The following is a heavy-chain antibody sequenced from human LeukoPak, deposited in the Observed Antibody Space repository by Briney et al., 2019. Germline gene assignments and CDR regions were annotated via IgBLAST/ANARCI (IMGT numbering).Heavy chain of an antibody. V-gene: IGHV4-59*08. J-gene: IGHJ6*03. CDR1: GGSISSYY. D-gene: IGHD6-19*01. Sequence: PSETLSLTCTVSGGSISSYYWSWIRQPPGKGLEWIGHIYYSGSTNYNPSLKSRVTISVDTSKNQFSLKLSSVTAADTAVYYCARHSSGWYNYYYYYMDVWGKGTTVTVSS. CDR3: ARHSSGWYNYYYYYMDV. CDR2: IYYSGST.